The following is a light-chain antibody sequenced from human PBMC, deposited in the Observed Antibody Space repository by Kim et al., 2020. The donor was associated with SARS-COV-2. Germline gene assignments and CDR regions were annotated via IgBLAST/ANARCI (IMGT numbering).Light chain of an antibody. CDR1: ALPKQY. V-gene: IGLV3-25*03. J-gene: IGLJ3*02. Sequence: VSPGQTARITCSGDALPKQYAYWYRQKPGQAPVLVIYKDSERLSGIPERFSGSSSGTTVTLTISGVQAEDEADYYCQSADSSGTGVFGGGTQLTV. CDR2: KDS. CDR3: QSADSSGTGV.